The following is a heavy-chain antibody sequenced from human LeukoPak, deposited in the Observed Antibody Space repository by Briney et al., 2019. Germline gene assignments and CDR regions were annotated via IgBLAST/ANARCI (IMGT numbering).Heavy chain of an antibody. CDR2: INHNGNVN. CDR1: GFTFSSYW. V-gene: IGHV3-7*03. D-gene: IGHD3-16*01. Sequence: GGSLRLSCAASGFTFSSYWMNWARQAPGKGLEWVASINHNGNVNYYVDSVKGRFTISRDNAKNSLYLQMSNLRAEDTAVYFYARGGGLDVWGQGATVTVSS. J-gene: IGHJ6*02. CDR3: ARGGGLDV.